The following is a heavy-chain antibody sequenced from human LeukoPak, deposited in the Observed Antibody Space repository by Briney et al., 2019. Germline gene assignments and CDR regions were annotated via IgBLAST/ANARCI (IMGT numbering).Heavy chain of an antibody. CDR3: ATATVAHTRDP. J-gene: IGHJ5*02. D-gene: IGHD4-11*01. CDR2: NNPYSDDL. Sequence: ASVKVSCQASGHTVSDFYLHWVRQAPGHGLEWMGWNNPYSDDLLYAETFERSVTMTWDTSTGTGYMELTRLTPDDTAVYYCATATVAHTRDPWGQGTLVTVSS. V-gene: IGHV1-2*02. CDR1: GHTVSDFY.